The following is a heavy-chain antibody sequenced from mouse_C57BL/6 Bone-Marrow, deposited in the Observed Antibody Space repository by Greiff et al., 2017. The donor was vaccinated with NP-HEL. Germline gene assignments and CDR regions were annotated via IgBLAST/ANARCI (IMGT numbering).Heavy chain of an antibody. D-gene: IGHD2-5*01. CDR3: TTYYSNSWFAY. J-gene: IGHJ3*01. V-gene: IGHV14-1*01. CDR2: IDPEDGDT. Sequence: VQLKESGAELVRPGASVKLSCTASGFNIKDYYMNWVKQRPEQGLEWIGRIDPEDGDTEYAPKFQGKATMTADTSSNTAYLQLSSLTSEDTAVYYCTTYYSNSWFAYWGQGTLVTVSA. CDR1: GFNIKDYY.